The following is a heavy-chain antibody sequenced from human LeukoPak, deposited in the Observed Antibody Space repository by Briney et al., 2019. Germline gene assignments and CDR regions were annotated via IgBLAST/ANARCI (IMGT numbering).Heavy chain of an antibody. CDR1: GFTFSNYD. J-gene: IGHJ4*02. CDR2: ISTSGGST. D-gene: IGHD3-16*01. Sequence: PGGSLRLPCAASGFTFSNYDMIWVRQAPGKGLEWVSYISTSGGSTNYADSVKGRFTISRDNAKNSLYLQMNSLRAEDTALYYCARRTYVDYWGQGTLVTVSS. V-gene: IGHV3-48*03. CDR3: ARRTYVDY.